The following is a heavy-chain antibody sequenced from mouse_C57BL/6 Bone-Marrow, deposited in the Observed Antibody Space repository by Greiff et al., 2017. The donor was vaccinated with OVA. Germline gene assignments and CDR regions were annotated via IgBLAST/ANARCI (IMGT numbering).Heavy chain of an antibody. CDR3: ASPGTDYAMDY. CDR1: GYTFTDYY. Sequence: VQLQQSGPELVKPGASVKISCKASGYTFTDYYMNWVKQSHGKSLEWIGDINPNNGGTSYNQKFKGKATLTVDKSSSTAYMELRSLTSEDSAVYYCASPGTDYAMDYWGQGTSVTVSS. CDR2: INPNNGGT. J-gene: IGHJ4*01. D-gene: IGHD4-1*01. V-gene: IGHV1-26*01.